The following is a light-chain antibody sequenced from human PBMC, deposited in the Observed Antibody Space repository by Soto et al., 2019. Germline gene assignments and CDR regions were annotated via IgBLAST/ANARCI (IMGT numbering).Light chain of an antibody. CDR3: RSYTGTKNFVL. V-gene: IGLV2-8*01. Sequence: QSALTQPPSASGSPGQSVTISCTGTNTDIGGHKYVSWYQHHPGKASKLLFYEVSERPSGVPDRFSGSKSGNAASLTVSGLQADDEAMYYCRSYTGTKNFVLFGGGTQLPV. J-gene: IGLJ2*01. CDR2: EVS. CDR1: NTDIGGHKY.